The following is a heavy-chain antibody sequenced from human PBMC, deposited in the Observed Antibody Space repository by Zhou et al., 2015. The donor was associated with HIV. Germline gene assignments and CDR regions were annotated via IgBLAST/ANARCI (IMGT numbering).Heavy chain of an antibody. J-gene: IGHJ5*02. V-gene: IGHV1-18*01. CDR3: ARDGRGGYCSGGSCYSWFDP. Sequence: QVQLVQSGAEVKKPGASVKVSCKASGYTFTSYGISWVRQAPGQGLEWMGWISAYNGNTNYAQKLQGRVTMTTDTSTSTAYMELRSLRSDDTAVYYCARDGRGGYCSGGSCYSWFDPWGRGNPGHRLL. CDR1: GYTFTSYG. CDR2: ISAYNGNT. D-gene: IGHD2-15*01.